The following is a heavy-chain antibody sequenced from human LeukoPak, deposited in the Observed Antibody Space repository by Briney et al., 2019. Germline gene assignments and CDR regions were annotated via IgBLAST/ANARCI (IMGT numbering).Heavy chain of an antibody. CDR1: GFTFSSYS. CDR3: ARGGSGSYRYFDY. J-gene: IGHJ4*02. V-gene: IGHV3-21*01. D-gene: IGHD1-26*01. CDR2: ISSSSSYI. Sequence: GGSLRLSCAASGFTFSSYSMNWVGQAPGKRLEWVSSISSSSSYIYYADSVKGRFTISRDNAKNSLYLQMNSLRAEDTAVYYCARGGSGSYRYFDYWGQGTLVTVSS.